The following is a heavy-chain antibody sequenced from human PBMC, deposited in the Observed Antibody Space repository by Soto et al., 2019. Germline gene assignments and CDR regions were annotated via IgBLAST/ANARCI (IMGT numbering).Heavy chain of an antibody. V-gene: IGHV1-69*01. J-gene: IGHJ4*02. D-gene: IGHD3-3*01. CDR2: IIPIFGTA. CDR3: ATHRLGVPYRPFDF. CDR1: GGTFSSYA. Sequence: QVQLVQSGAEVKKPGSSVKVSCKASGGTFSSYAISWVRQSPGQGLEWMGGIIPIFGTANYAQRFQGRVTSTADESTSTAYMELSSLRSEDTAVYYCATHRLGVPYRPFDFWGQGTLVTVSS.